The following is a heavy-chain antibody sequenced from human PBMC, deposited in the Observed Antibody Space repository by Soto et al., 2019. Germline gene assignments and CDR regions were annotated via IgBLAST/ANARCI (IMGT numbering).Heavy chain of an antibody. CDR3: AANYDSTSGLDAFDI. J-gene: IGHJ3*02. V-gene: IGHV3-11*01. D-gene: IGHD3-22*01. CDR2: ISSSGSTI. Sequence: SLRLSIAASGFTFSDYDKSWIRQAPGKGLEWVSYISSSGSTIYYADSVKGRFTISRDNAKNSLYLQMNSLRAEDTAVYYCAANYDSTSGLDAFDIWGQGTMVTVSS. CDR1: GFTFSDYD.